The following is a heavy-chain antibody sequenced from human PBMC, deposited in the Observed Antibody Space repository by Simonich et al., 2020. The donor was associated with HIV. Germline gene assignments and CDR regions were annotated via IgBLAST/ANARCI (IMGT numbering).Heavy chain of an antibody. Sequence: QVQLQQWGAGLLKPSETLSLTCAVYGGSFSGYYWSWIRQPPGKGLEWIGEINHSRSTNYNPPLKSRVTISVDTSKNQFSLKLSSVTAADTAVYYCASCGGDCYHFDYWGQGTLVTVSS. V-gene: IGHV4-34*01. J-gene: IGHJ4*02. CDR2: INHSRST. CDR3: ASCGGDCYHFDY. CDR1: GGSFSGYY. D-gene: IGHD2-21*02.